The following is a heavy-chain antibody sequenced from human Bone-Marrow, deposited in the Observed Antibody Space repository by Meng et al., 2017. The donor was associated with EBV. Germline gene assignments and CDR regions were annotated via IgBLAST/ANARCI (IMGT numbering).Heavy chain of an antibody. Sequence: QVQLVESXXXXXQXXRALTLSCAASGFSFSSYGMHWVRQAPGKGLEWVAVISYDGGNKYYGDSVKGRFTISRDNSKNTLYLQMNSLRAEDTAVYYCAKIPLDYWGQGTLVTVSS. V-gene: IGHV3-30*18. CDR3: AKIPLDY. CDR2: ISYDGGNK. CDR1: GFSFSSYG. D-gene: IGHD2-2*02. J-gene: IGHJ4*02.